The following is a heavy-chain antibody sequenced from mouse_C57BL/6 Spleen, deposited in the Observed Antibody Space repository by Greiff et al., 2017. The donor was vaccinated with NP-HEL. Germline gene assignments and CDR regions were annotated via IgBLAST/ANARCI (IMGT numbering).Heavy chain of an antibody. CDR1: GYSITSGYY. Sequence: EVKLVESGPGLVKPSQSLSLTCSVTGYSITSGYYWNWIRQFPGNKLEWMGYISYDGSNNYNPSLKNRISITRDTSKNQFFLKLNSVTTEDTATYYCARGPFYYYGSSYPAWFAYWGQGTLVTVSA. D-gene: IGHD1-1*01. V-gene: IGHV3-6*01. CDR2: ISYDGSN. CDR3: ARGPFYYYGSSYPAWFAY. J-gene: IGHJ3*01.